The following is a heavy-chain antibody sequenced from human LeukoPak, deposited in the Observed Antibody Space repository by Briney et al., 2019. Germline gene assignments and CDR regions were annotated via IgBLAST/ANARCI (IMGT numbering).Heavy chain of an antibody. J-gene: IGHJ6*02. CDR3: ARVMESGFGELYYYYYGMDV. CDR1: GFTFSSYA. CDR2: ISYDGSNK. V-gene: IGHV3-30*04. Sequence: PGRSLRLSCAASGFTFSSYAIHWVRQAPGKGLEWVAVISYDGSNKYYADSVKGRFTISRDNSKNTLYLQMNSLRAEDTAVYYCARVMESGFGELYYYYYGMDVWGQGTTVTVSS. D-gene: IGHD3-10*01.